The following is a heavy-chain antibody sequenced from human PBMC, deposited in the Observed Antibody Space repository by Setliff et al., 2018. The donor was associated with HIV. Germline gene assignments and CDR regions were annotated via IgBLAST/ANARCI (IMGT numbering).Heavy chain of an antibody. V-gene: IGHV4-61*02. D-gene: IGHD4-17*01. J-gene: IGHJ4*02. Sequence: SETLSLTCTVSGGSISSDDYYWSWIRQPAGKGLEWIGRIYTSGSTNYNPSLKSRVTMSVDTSKNQFSLKLSSVTAADTAVYYCAREPFYGDLDYWGQGTLVTVSS. CDR2: IYTSGST. CDR3: AREPFYGDLDY. CDR1: GGSISSDDYY.